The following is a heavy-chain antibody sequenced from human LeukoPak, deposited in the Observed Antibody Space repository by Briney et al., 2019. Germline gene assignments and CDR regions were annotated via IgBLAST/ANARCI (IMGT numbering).Heavy chain of an antibody. CDR1: GYTFTSYD. CDR2: MNPNSGNT. D-gene: IGHD3-22*01. J-gene: IGHJ4*02. Sequence: ASVKVSCKASGYTFTSYDINWARQATGRGLEWMGWMNPNSGNTGYAQKFQGRVTMTRNTSISTAYMELSSLRSEDTAVYYCARVLADYYDSSGIDYWGQGTLVTVSS. V-gene: IGHV1-8*01. CDR3: ARVLADYYDSSGIDY.